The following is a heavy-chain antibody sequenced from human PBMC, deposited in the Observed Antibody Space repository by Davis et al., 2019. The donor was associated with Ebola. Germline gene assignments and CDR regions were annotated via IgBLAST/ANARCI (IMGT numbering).Heavy chain of an antibody. CDR3: ARSGLSFGVVKYHYGMDA. CDR2: ISGSGGDT. Sequence: GGSLRLSCADSAITFSSYAMTWVRQAPGQGLEWVSAISGSGGDTYYADSVKGRLTISRANSKKTMYLQMNSLRGEDTAVYYCARSGLSFGVVKYHYGMDAWGKGTTVTVSS. V-gene: IGHV3-23*01. D-gene: IGHD3-3*01. J-gene: IGHJ6*04. CDR1: AITFSSYA.